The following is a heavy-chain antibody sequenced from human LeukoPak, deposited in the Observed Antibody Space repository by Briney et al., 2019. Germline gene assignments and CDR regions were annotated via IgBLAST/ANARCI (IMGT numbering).Heavy chain of an antibody. CDR3: AKNRGKGAVSGTGEIDY. V-gene: IGHV3-23*01. J-gene: IGHJ4*02. CDR1: AFTFSNYA. CDR2: LSATVSDGGA. Sequence: GGSLRLSCAASAFTFSNYAMSWVRQAPGKGLEWVSTLSATVSDGGAYYADSVKGRFTISRDNSKNTLHLQMNSLRDEDTAMYCCAKNRGKGAVSGTGEIDYWGQGTLVTVSS. D-gene: IGHD6-19*01.